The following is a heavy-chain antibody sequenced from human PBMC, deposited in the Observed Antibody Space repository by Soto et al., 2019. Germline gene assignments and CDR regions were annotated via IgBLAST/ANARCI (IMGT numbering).Heavy chain of an antibody. V-gene: IGHV3-48*01. CDR1: GFTFSSYS. J-gene: IGHJ4*02. CDR3: ARDFPRYSSGWFGTLDY. Sequence: EVQLVESGGGLVQPGGSLRLSCAASGFTFSSYSMNWVRQAPGKGLEWVSYISSSSSTIYYADSVKGRFTISRDNAKNSLYLQMNSLRAEDTAVYYCARDFPRYSSGWFGTLDYWGQGTLVTVSS. CDR2: ISSSSSTI. D-gene: IGHD6-19*01.